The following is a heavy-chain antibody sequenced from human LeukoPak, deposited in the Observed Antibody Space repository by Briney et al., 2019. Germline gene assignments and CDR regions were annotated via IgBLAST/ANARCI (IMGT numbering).Heavy chain of an antibody. CDR3: ARLSGTKYYFDN. V-gene: IGHV4-39*01. CDR2: LNYGGRT. J-gene: IGHJ4*02. D-gene: IGHD3-10*01. Sequence: SGTLSLTCTVSGASFSSSPYYWGWVRQSPGKGLEYIAYLNYGGRTFYNPSLKSRVITSVDTSKNQFSLKLTFVTAADTAVYFCARLSGTKYYFDNWGQGTLVTVSS. CDR1: GASFSSSPYY.